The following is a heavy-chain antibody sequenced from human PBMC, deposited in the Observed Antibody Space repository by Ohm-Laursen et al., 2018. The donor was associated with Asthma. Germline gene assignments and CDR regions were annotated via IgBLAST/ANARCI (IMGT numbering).Heavy chain of an antibody. D-gene: IGHD2-2*01. V-gene: IGHV1-69*01. Sequence: SSVKVSCKASGGTFSSYAITWVRQAPGQGLEWMGGIIPFSGPTHYAQDFQGRVTITADESTSTAYMELSSLRPEDTAVYYCARDTGVVPAANYGMDVWGQGTTVTVSS. J-gene: IGHJ6*02. CDR2: IIPFSGPT. CDR1: GGTFSSYA. CDR3: ARDTGVVPAANYGMDV.